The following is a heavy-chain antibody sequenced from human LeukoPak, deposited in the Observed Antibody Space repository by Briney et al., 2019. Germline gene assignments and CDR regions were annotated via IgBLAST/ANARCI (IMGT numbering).Heavy chain of an antibody. D-gene: IGHD5-12*01. CDR3: ASRGLFY. CDR2: ISYDGSNK. V-gene: IGHV3-30*03. J-gene: IGHJ4*02. Sequence: GGSLRLSCAASGFTFSSYGMSWVRQAPGKGLEWVAVISYDGSNKYYADSVKGRFTISRDNSKNTLYLQMNSLRAEDTAVYYCASRGLFYWGQGTLVTVSS. CDR1: GFTFSSYG.